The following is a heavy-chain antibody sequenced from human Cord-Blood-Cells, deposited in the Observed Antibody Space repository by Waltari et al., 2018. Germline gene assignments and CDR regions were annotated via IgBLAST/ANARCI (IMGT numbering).Heavy chain of an antibody. D-gene: IGHD6-13*01. CDR2: IYYSGIT. CDR3: ASITSAAGLWYFDL. Sequence: QLQLQESGPGLVKPSETLSLTCTVSGGSISSSSYYWGWIRQPPGKGLEWIGSIYYSGITYYNPSLKSRVTISVDTSKNQFSLKLSSVTAADTAVYYCASITSAAGLWYFDLWGRGTLVTVSS. J-gene: IGHJ2*01. V-gene: IGHV4-39*01. CDR1: GGSISSSSYY.